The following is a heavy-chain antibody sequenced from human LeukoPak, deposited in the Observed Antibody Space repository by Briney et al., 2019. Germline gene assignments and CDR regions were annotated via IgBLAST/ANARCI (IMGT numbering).Heavy chain of an antibody. D-gene: IGHD2-15*01. CDR3: ARGYCSGGSCYRISAFDY. CDR1: GGTFSNYA. Sequence: SVKVSCKASGGTFSNYAISWVRQAPGQGLEWMGGIIPIFGTANYAQKFQGRVTITADESTSTAYMELSSLRSEDTAVYYCARGYCSGGSCYRISAFDYWGQGTLVTVSS. V-gene: IGHV1-69*01. CDR2: IIPIFGTA. J-gene: IGHJ4*02.